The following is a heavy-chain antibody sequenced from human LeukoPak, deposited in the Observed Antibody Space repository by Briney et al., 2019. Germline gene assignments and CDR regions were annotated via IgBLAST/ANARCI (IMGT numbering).Heavy chain of an antibody. CDR3: TTQLGLLAGLGS. J-gene: IGHJ4*02. D-gene: IGHD6-19*01. V-gene: IGHV4-61*02. CDR1: GGSISSGSYY. Sequence: SETLSLTCTVSGGSISSGSYYWTWIRQPAGKGLEWIGRIYTSGSTNYNPSLRSRVTISLDTSNNQFSLNLHSVTAADTAVYYCTTQLGLLAGLGSWGQGTRVTVSS. CDR2: IYTSGST.